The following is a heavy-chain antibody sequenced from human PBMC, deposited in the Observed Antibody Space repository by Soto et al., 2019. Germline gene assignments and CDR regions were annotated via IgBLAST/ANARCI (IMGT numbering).Heavy chain of an antibody. J-gene: IGHJ3*02. V-gene: IGHV3-33*01. Sequence: PGGSLRLSCAASGFTFSSYGMHWVRQAPGKGLEWVAVIWYDGSNKYYADSVKGRFTTSRDNSKNTLYLQMNSLRAEDTAVYYYARDRATIDAFDIWGQGTMVTVSS. CDR1: GFTFSSYG. CDR2: IWYDGSNK. CDR3: ARDRATIDAFDI.